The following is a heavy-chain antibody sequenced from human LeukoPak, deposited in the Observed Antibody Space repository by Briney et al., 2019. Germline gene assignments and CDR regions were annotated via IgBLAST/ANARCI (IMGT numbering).Heavy chain of an antibody. CDR2: ISYDGSNK. D-gene: IGHD6-13*01. V-gene: IGHV3-30*01. J-gene: IGHJ4*02. CDR3: ARSRGGSSSLDY. CDR1: GFTFSSYA. Sequence: GGSLRLSCAASGFTFSSYAMHWVRQAPGKGLEWVAVISYDGSNKYYADSVKGRFTISRDNSKNTLYLQMNSLRAEDTAVYYCARSRGGSSSLDYWGQGTLVTVSS.